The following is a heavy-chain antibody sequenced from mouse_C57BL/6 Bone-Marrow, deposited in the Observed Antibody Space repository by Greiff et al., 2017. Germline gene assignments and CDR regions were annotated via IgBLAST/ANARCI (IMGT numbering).Heavy chain of an antibody. V-gene: IGHV5-16*01. CDR1: GFTFSDYY. CDR3: ARRDDYDRFAY. Sequence: EVKLMESEGGLVQPGSSMKLSCTASGFTFSDYYMAWVRQVPEKGLEWVANINYDGSSTYYLDSLKSRFIISRDNAKNILYLQMSSLKSEDTATYYCARRDDYDRFAYWGQGTLVTVSA. CDR2: INYDGSST. D-gene: IGHD2-4*01. J-gene: IGHJ3*01.